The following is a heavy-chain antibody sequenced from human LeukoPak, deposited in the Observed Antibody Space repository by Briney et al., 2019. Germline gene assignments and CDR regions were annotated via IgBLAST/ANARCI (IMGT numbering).Heavy chain of an antibody. J-gene: IGHJ3*02. CDR3: ATWEDSGTYYQRAAFDI. CDR2: IYSGGST. D-gene: IGHD1-26*01. Sequence: GGSLRLSCAVSGFTVRINYMSWVRQAPGKGLEWVSVIYSGGSTYYADSVKGRFTISRDNSKNTLYLQKSSLRVEDTAVYYCATWEDSGTYYQRAAFDIWGQGTMVTVSS. V-gene: IGHV3-53*01. CDR1: GFTVRINY.